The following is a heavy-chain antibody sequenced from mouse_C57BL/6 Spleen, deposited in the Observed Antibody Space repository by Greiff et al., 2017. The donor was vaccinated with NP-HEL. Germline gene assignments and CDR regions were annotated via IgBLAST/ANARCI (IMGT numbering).Heavy chain of an antibody. CDR1: GYTFTDYY. D-gene: IGHD2-2*01. V-gene: IGHV1-19*01. CDR2: INPYNGGT. J-gene: IGHJ2*01. CDR3: AYGYDSFDY. Sequence: EVKLQESGPVLVKPGASVKMSCKASGYTFTDYYMNWVKQSHGKSLEWIGVINPYNGGTSYNQKFKGKATLTVDKSSSTAYMELNSLTSEDSAVYYCAYGYDSFDYWGQGTTLTVSS.